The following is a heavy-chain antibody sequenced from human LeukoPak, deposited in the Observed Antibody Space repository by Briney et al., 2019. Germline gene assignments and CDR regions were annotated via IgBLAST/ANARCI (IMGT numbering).Heavy chain of an antibody. CDR3: ARRRSIAVAGTNWFDP. J-gene: IGHJ5*02. CDR2: IYYSGST. Sequence: SETLSLTCTVSGASISSTNNFWGWIRQPPGKGLEWIGSIYYSGSTYYNPSLKSRVTISVDTSKNQFSLKLSSVTAADTAVYYCARRRSIAVAGTNWFDPWGQGTLVTVSS. V-gene: IGHV4-39*01. CDR1: GASISSTNNF. D-gene: IGHD6-19*01.